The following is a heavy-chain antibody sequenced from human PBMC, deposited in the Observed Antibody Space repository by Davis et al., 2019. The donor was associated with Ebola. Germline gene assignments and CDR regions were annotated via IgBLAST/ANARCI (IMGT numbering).Heavy chain of an antibody. D-gene: IGHD1/OR15-1a*01. V-gene: IGHV3-23*01. CDR3: GGNNRYYYYGMDV. Sequence: GESLKISCAASGFTFSRYAMHWVRQAPGKGLEWVSAISGSGGTTYYAGSVKGRFTVSRDNSKKTMYLQMNSLRAEDTAVYYCGGNNRYYYYGMDVWGKGTTVAVSS. J-gene: IGHJ6*04. CDR1: GFTFSRYA. CDR2: ISGSGGTT.